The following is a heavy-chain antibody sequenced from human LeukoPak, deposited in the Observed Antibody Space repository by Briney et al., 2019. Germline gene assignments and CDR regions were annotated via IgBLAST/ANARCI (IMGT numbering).Heavy chain of an antibody. Sequence: SETLSLTCTVSGGSISSSSYYWGWIRQPPGKGLEWIGSIYYSGSTYYNPSLKSRVTISVDTSKNQFSLKLSSVTAADTAVYYCASTPSWFDPWGQGTLVTVSS. CDR3: ASTPSWFDP. CDR2: IYYSGST. J-gene: IGHJ5*02. CDR1: GGSISSSSYY. V-gene: IGHV4-39*07.